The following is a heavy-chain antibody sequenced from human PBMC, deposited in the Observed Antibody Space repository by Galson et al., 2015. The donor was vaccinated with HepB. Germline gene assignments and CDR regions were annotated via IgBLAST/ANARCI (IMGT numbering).Heavy chain of an antibody. CDR3: ARDPVRGYSYGGDDFDI. J-gene: IGHJ3*02. Sequence: ETLSLTCAFAGSSISSYFWSWLRPPPGKGLEWIGYIYYSGSTNYNPALKGRVTITGDTSKNQFSLKLSSVTAADTAVYYCARDPVRGYSYGGDDFDIWGQGTMVTVSS. CDR2: IYYSGST. CDR1: GSSISSYF. D-gene: IGHD5-18*01. V-gene: IGHV4-59*01.